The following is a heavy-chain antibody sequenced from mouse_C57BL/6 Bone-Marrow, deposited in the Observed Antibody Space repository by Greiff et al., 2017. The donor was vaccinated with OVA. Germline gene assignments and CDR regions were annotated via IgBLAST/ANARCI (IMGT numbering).Heavy chain of an antibody. CDR1: GYSITSGYY. CDR3: ARDTYSKAWFAY. J-gene: IGHJ3*01. Sequence: EVQLVESGPGLVKPSQSLSLTCSVTGYSITSGYYWNWIRQFPGNKLEWMGYIRYDGSNNYNPSLKNRISITRDTSKNQFFLKLNSVTTEDTATYYCARDTYSKAWFAYWGQGTLVTVSA. V-gene: IGHV3-6*01. CDR2: IRYDGSN. D-gene: IGHD2-5*01.